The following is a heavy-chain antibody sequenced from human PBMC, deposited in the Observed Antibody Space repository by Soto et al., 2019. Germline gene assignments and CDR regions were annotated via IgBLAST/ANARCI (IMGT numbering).Heavy chain of an antibody. CDR3: ARGYYGDYVILQYYYAMDV. CDR1: GYTFTTYA. V-gene: IGHV1-3*01. Sequence: ASVKVSCKASGYTFTTYAMHWVRQAPGQRLEWMGWINAGNGNTKYSQKFQGRVTITRDTTASTAYMELSSLRSEDTAVYYCARGYYGDYVILQYYYAMDVWGQRTKVTVYS. CDR2: INAGNGNT. J-gene: IGHJ6*02. D-gene: IGHD4-17*01.